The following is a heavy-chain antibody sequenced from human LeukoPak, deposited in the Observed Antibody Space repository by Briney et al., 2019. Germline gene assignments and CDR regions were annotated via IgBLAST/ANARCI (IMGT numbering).Heavy chain of an antibody. CDR1: GFTFSGSA. V-gene: IGHV3-73*01. J-gene: IGHJ3*02. CDR3: TRLAGVDI. Sequence: GGSLRLSCAASGFTFSGSAMHWVRQASGKGLERVGRIRSKASSYATAYAASVKGRFTISRDDSKNTAYLQMNSLKTEDTPVYYCTRLAGVDIWGQGTMVTVSS. D-gene: IGHD6-25*01. CDR2: IRSKASSYAT.